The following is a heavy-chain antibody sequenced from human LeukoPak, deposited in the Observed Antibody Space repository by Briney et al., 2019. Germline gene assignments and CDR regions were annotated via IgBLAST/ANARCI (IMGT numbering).Heavy chain of an antibody. CDR3: ARGLKVVTMVRGVITLYYYYMDV. J-gene: IGHJ6*03. D-gene: IGHD3-10*01. V-gene: IGHV1-18*01. Sequence: GASVKVSCKASGYTFTSYGISWVRQAPGQGLEWMGWISAYNGNTNYAQKFQGRVTITRNNSISTAYMELSSLRSEDTAVYYCARGLKVVTMVRGVITLYYYYMDVWGKGTTVTVSS. CDR2: ISAYNGNT. CDR1: GYTFTSYG.